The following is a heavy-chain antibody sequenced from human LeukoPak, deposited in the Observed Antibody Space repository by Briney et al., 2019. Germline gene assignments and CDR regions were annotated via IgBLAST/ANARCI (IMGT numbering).Heavy chain of an antibody. Sequence: GGSLRLSCTASGFTFNGYGMNWVRQAPGKGLEWVSYISSISSTIYYSDSVKGRFTISRDNAKNSLYLQMNSLRAEDTAVYYCAREEYDDLGYWGQGTLVTVSS. D-gene: IGHD3-3*01. V-gene: IGHV3-48*01. CDR1: GFTFNGYG. CDR3: AREEYDDLGY. J-gene: IGHJ4*02. CDR2: ISSISSTI.